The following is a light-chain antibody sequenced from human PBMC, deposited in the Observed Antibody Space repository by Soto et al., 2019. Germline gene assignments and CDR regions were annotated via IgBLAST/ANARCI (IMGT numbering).Light chain of an antibody. V-gene: IGLV4-60*02. CDR1: SGHVSYI. J-gene: IGLJ3*02. CDR3: ETWANNIWV. CDR2: LEGTGKY. Sequence: QPVLTQSSSASASLGSSVKLTCTLSSGHVSYIIAWHQQQPGKAPRCLMKLEGTGKYNKGSGVSDRFSGSSSGADRYLTISDLQFEDEADYYCETWANNIWVFGGGTKLTVL.